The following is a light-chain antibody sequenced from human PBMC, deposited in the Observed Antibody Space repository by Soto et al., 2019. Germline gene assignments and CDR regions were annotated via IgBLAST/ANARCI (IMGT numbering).Light chain of an antibody. J-gene: IGKJ1*01. CDR3: QQYNDWLPWT. CDR1: QSVSSN. V-gene: IGKV3-15*01. Sequence: EIVMTQSPATLSVSPGERATLSCRASQSVSSNLAWYQQKPGQAPRLLIYGASTRATGIPARFSGSGSGTELTLTISSLQSEDFAVYFCQQYNDWLPWTFSQGTKVEIK. CDR2: GAS.